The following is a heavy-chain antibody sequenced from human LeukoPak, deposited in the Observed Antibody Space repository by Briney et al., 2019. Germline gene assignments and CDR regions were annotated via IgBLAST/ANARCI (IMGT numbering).Heavy chain of an antibody. V-gene: IGHV3-30*18. D-gene: IGHD3-10*01. Sequence: GGSLRLSCAASGFTFSSYGMHWVRQAPGKGLEWVAVISSDGSNACYADSVKGRFTMSRDNSKNTLFVQMNSLRAEDTAVYYCAKDLSGRKGPFDYWGQGTLVTVSS. CDR3: AKDLSGRKGPFDY. J-gene: IGHJ4*02. CDR1: GFTFSSYG. CDR2: ISSDGSNA.